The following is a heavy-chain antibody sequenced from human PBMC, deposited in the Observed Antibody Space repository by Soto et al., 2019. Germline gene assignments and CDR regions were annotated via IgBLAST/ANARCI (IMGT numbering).Heavy chain of an antibody. CDR3: ARETYGDSVSYFDP. CDR2: TYHSGTP. Sequence: QLQLQESGSRLVKSSETLSLTCAVSGDTISTGGYSWAWIRQPPGKAREWVGHTYHSGTPYYNPRPKSPAXIXVXRXXTQFSLTLSCVIAADRAVYYCARETYGDSVSYFDPGGKGPRVTVS. J-gene: IGHJ5*02. D-gene: IGHD4-17*01. CDR1: GDTISTGGYS. V-gene: IGHV4-30-2*01.